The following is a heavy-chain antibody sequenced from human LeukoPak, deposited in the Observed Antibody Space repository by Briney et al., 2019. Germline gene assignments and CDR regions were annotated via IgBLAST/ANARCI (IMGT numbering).Heavy chain of an antibody. CDR3: AKSDSGLADY. D-gene: IGHD2-21*01. CDR2: IWYGGSNK. V-gene: IGHV3-30*02. CDR1: GFTFSSYG. J-gene: IGHJ4*02. Sequence: PGGSLRLSCAASGFTFSSYGMHWVRQAPGKGLEWVAVIWYGGSNKYYADSVKGRFTISRDNSKNTLYLQMNSLRAEDTAVYYCAKSDSGLADYWGQGTLVTVSS.